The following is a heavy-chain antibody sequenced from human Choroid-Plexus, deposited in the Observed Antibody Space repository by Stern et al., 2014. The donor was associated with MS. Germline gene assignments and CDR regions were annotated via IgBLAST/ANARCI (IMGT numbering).Heavy chain of an antibody. V-gene: IGHV3-30*18. CDR1: GFTFGSCA. J-gene: IGHJ5*02. Sequence: VHLVESGGGVVQHGRPLRLPCVASGFTFGSCAMHWVRQAPGKGLEWVAGVSYDGSNKYYADSVKVRFTISRDNSQNTLYMQMSSLRPEDTAVYYCAKDRHYLTYFFDHWGQGSLVTVSS. CDR2: VSYDGSNK. D-gene: IGHD2/OR15-2a*01. CDR3: AKDRHYLTYFFDH.